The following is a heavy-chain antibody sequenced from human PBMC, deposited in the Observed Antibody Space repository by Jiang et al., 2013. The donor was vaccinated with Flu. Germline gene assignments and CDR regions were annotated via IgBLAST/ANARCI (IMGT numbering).Heavy chain of an antibody. CDR2: MNHSGSS. V-gene: IGHV4-34*01. J-gene: IGHJ5*02. CDR3: ARGGEKSRWFDP. CDR1: GESFSGYY. Sequence: LLKPSETLSLTCAVYGESFSGYYWSWIRQSPGKGLEWIGEMNHSGSSNYNPSLKSRVIISVDTSKNQFSLKLSSVTAADTAVYFCARGGEKSRWFDPWGQGTPGHRLL. D-gene: IGHD3-10*01.